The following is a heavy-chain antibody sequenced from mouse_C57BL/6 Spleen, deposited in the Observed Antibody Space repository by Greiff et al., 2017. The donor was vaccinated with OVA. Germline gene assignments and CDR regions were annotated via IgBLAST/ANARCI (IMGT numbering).Heavy chain of an antibody. CDR3: TRGGNWEPYYFDY. D-gene: IGHD4-1*01. CDR2: IYPGNSDT. CDR1: GYTFTSYW. J-gene: IGHJ2*01. Sequence: EVQLQQSGTVLARPGASVKMSCKTSGYTFTSYWMHWVKQRPGQGLEWIGAIYPGNSDTSYNQKFKGKAKLTAVTSASTAYMELSSLTNEDSAVYYCTRGGNWEPYYFDYWGQGTTLTVSS. V-gene: IGHV1-5*01.